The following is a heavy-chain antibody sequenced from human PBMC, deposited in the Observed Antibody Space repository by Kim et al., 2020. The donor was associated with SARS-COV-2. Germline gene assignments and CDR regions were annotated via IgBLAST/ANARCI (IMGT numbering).Heavy chain of an antibody. CDR1: GFTFSSYG. CDR3: ARDPNWGYWYFDL. CDR2: ISYDGSNK. D-gene: IGHD7-27*01. V-gene: IGHV3-33*05. Sequence: GGSLRLSCAASGFTFSSYGMHWVRQAPGKGLEWVAVISYDGSNKYYADSVKGRFTISRDNSKNTLYLQMNSLRAEDTAVYYCARDPNWGYWYFDLWCRGTLVTVSS. J-gene: IGHJ2*01.